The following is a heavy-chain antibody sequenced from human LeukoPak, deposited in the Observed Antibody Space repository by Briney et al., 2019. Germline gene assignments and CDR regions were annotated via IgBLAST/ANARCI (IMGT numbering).Heavy chain of an antibody. CDR1: AFPFSTSA. V-gene: IGHV3-30-3*01. D-gene: IGHD3-10*01. CDR2: ISYDGSNK. CDR3: ARSAGSITMVNYWYFDL. Sequence: GGSLRLSCAASAFPFSTSAMHWVRQAPGKGLEWVAVISYDGSNKYYADSVKGRFTISRDNSKNTLYLQMNSLRAEDTAVYYCARSAGSITMVNYWYFDLWGRGTLVTVSS. J-gene: IGHJ2*01.